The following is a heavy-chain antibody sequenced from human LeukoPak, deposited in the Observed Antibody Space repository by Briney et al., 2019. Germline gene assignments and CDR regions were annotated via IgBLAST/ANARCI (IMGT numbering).Heavy chain of an antibody. D-gene: IGHD3-22*01. Sequence: GGSLRLSCAASGFTFSIYAMSWVRQAPGKGLEWVSAISGSGGSTYYADSVKGRFTISRDNSKNTLYLQMNSLRAEDTAVYYCARHPYYYDSSGYIPHDYWGQGTLVTVSS. CDR3: ARHPYYYDSSGYIPHDY. J-gene: IGHJ4*02. CDR2: ISGSGGST. CDR1: GFTFSIYA. V-gene: IGHV3-23*01.